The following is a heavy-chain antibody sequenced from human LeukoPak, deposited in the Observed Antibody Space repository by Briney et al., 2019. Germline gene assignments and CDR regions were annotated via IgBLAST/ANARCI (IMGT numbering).Heavy chain of an antibody. J-gene: IGHJ4*02. CDR1: GYRFTNYW. CDR2: IYPGDSDT. Sequence: GESLKISRKGSGYRFTNYWIGWVRQKPGKGLELMGSIYPGDSDTRFSPSFQGQVTISADKSMTTAYLQWGSLKASDTAMYYCARQGVYYSDSSAFYYWGQGTLVSVSS. V-gene: IGHV5-51*01. CDR3: ARQGVYYSDSSAFYY. D-gene: IGHD3-22*01.